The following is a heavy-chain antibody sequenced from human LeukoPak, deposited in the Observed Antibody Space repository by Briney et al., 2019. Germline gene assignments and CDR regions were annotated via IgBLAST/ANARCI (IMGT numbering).Heavy chain of an antibody. V-gene: IGHV4-61*01. CDR2: ISYSGST. CDR1: GGSVTSGSYY. J-gene: IGHJ4*02. Sequence: PSETLSLTCSVSGGSVTSGSYYWSWIRQPPGKGLEWIGYISYSGSTNYHPSLKSRVTISVDTSKNQFSLRLSSVTAADTAVYYCARGGYYDPPRDYWGQGTLVTVSS. CDR3: ARGGYYDPPRDY. D-gene: IGHD3-16*01.